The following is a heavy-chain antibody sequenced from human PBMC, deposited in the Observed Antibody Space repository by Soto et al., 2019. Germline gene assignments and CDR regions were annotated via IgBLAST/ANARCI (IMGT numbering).Heavy chain of an antibody. CDR2: ISNSGGSP. CDR3: AKVGYCSSTSCYDAFDI. V-gene: IGHV3-23*01. CDR1: GFTFSTYA. Sequence: GGSLRLSCAASGFTFSTYAMSWVRPAQGKGLEWVSAISNSGGSPYYADSVKGRFTISRDNSKNTLYLQMNSLRAEDTAIYYCAKVGYCSSTSCYDAFDIWGQGTMVTVSS. J-gene: IGHJ3*02. D-gene: IGHD2-2*01.